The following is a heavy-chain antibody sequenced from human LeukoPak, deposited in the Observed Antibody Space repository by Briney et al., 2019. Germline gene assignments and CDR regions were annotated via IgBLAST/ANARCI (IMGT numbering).Heavy chain of an antibody. Sequence: PGGSLRLSCAASGFTFTSYSMNWVRQAPGKGLEWVSSISSSSSTYIYYADSVKGRFTISRDNAKNSLYLQMNSLRAEDTAVYYCARETYYYDSGGYYPYFQHWGQGTLVTVSS. CDR1: GFTFTSYS. D-gene: IGHD3-22*01. V-gene: IGHV3-21*01. CDR2: ISSSSSTYI. CDR3: ARETYYYDSGGYYPYFQH. J-gene: IGHJ1*01.